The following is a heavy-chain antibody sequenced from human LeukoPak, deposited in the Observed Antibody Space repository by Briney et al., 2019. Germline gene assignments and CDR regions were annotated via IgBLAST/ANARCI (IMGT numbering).Heavy chain of an antibody. CDR2: MNPNSGTT. CDR3: ARGRGYCSSTSCKYTDAFDI. D-gene: IGHD2-2*01. J-gene: IGHJ3*02. V-gene: IGHV1-8*01. Sequence: ASVTVSCKASGYTFTSYDINWVRQATGQGQEWMGWMNPNSGTTGYAQKFQGRVTMTRNTSISTAYMELSSLRSEDTAVYYCARGRGYCSSTSCKYTDAFDIWGQGTMVTVSS. CDR1: GYTFTSYD.